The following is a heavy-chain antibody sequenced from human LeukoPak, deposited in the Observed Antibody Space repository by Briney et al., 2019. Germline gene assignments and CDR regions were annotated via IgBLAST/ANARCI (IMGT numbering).Heavy chain of an antibody. CDR3: ARDSGRNNWNFVRYYDMDV. J-gene: IGHJ6*03. CDR1: GGSISSYY. D-gene: IGHD1-7*01. Sequence: SETLSLTCTVSGGSISSYYWSWIRQPPGKGLEWIGYIYYSGSTNYNPSLKSRVSISVDTSKNQFSLKLSSVTAADTAVYYCARDSGRNNWNFVRYYDMDVWGKGTTVTVSS. CDR2: IYYSGST. V-gene: IGHV4-59*01.